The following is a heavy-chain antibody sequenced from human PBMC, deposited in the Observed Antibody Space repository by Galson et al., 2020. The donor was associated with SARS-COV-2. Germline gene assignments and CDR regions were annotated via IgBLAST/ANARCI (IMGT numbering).Heavy chain of an antibody. CDR3: ARDAERMSPGSFDI. Sequence: GESLKISCAASRFTFNNYEMNWVRQAPGKGLEWVSFISSSGSTIYYAESVKGRFTISRDNAKNSLFLQMNSLRAEDTAVYYCARDAERMSPGSFDIWGLGTMVTVSS. D-gene: IGHD2-15*01. CDR1: RFTFNNYE. V-gene: IGHV3-48*03. CDR2: ISSSGSTI. J-gene: IGHJ3*02.